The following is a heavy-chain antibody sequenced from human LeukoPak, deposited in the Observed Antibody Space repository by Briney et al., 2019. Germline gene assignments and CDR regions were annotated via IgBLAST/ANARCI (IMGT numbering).Heavy chain of an antibody. CDR3: ARGRRLLGYCSSTSCSPYYYGMDV. CDR1: GGSFSGYY. CDR2: INHSGST. Sequence: SETLSPTCAVYGGSFSGYYWSWIRQPPGKGLEWIGEINHSGSTNYNPSLKSRVTISVDTSKNQFSLKLSSVTAADTAVYYCARGRRLLGYCSSTSCSPYYYGMDVWGQGTTVTVSS. J-gene: IGHJ6*02. D-gene: IGHD2-2*01. V-gene: IGHV4-34*01.